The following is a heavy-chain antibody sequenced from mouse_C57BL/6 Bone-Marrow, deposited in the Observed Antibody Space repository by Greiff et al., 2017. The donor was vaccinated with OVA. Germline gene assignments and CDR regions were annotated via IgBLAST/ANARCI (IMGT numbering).Heavy chain of an antibody. V-gene: IGHV5-6*01. J-gene: IGHJ3*01. D-gene: IGHD1-1*01. CDR1: GFTFSSYG. CDR3: ARPAVVPFAY. Sequence: EVKLMESGGDLVKPGGSLKLSCAASGFTFSSYGMSWVRQTPDKRLEWVATISSGGSYTYYPDSVKGRFIISRDNAKNTLYLQMSSLKSEDTAMYYCARPAVVPFAYWGQGTLVTVSA. CDR2: ISSGGSYT.